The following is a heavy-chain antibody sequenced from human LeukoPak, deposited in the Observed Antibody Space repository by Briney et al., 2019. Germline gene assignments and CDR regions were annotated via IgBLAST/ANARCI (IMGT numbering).Heavy chain of an antibody. CDR1: GFSFGTYS. D-gene: IGHD6-13*01. V-gene: IGHV3-21*06. J-gene: IGHJ4*02. CDR3: ARVAEAAAFDS. CDR2: ISRNSRYI. Sequence: GGSLRLSCAASGFSFGTYSMNWVRQAPGKGLEWVSSISRNSRYIYYADSMRGRFTISRDNAKNSLYLQMNSLKPEDTAVYYCARVAEAAAFDSWGQGTLVTVSS.